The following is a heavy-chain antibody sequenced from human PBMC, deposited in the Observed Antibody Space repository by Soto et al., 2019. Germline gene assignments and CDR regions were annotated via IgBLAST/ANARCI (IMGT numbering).Heavy chain of an antibody. V-gene: IGHV3-72*01. J-gene: IGHJ6*02. CDR2: TRNKAKSYST. CDR3: IRRVGYYYDSSGPSPMDV. CDR1: GFTFSDHY. D-gene: IGHD3-22*01. Sequence: PGGSLRLSCAASGFTFSDHYMDWVRQAPGKGLEWVGRTRNKAKSYSTEYAASVKGKFSISRDDSENSLFLQMNSLKIEDTAVYYCIRRVGYYYDSSGPSPMDVWGQGTTVTVSS.